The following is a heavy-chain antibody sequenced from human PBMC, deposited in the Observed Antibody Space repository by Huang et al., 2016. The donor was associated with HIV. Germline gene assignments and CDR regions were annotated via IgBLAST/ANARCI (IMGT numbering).Heavy chain of an antibody. J-gene: IGHJ4*02. V-gene: IGHV4-34*02. CDR2: INHSGHI. D-gene: IGHD6-13*01. Sequence: QVQLQQWGAGLLKTSETLSLTCAVYGGSFSGYFWSWVRQPPGKGLEWVGEINHSGHINYNPSLLSRVNMSIDTSKKQFSLHLSSLSAADTAVYYCARRYNSRHDYWGRGSPVTVPS. CDR3: ARRYNSRHDY. CDR1: GGSFSGYF.